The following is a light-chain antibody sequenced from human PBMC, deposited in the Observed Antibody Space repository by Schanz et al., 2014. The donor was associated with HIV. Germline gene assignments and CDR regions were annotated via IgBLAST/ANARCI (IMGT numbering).Light chain of an antibody. Sequence: EVVMTQSPATLSVSPGERATLSCRASQSVSSSLAWYQQKPGQAPRLLIYGASSRATGIPDRFSGSGSGTDFTLTISRLEPEDFAVYYCQQYNNWPWTFGQGTRV. CDR1: QSVSSS. J-gene: IGKJ1*01. CDR3: QQYNNWPWT. CDR2: GAS. V-gene: IGKV3D-15*01.